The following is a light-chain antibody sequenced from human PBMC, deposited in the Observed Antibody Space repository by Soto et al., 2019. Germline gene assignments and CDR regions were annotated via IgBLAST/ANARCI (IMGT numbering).Light chain of an antibody. J-gene: IGKJ1*01. CDR3: QQYNHWPPAWT. CDR2: GAS. V-gene: IGKV3D-15*01. CDR1: QSISDT. Sequence: EIVMTQSPATLSVSPGGRATLSCRASQSISDTLAWYQQKPGQAPRLLIYGASRRATGFPARFSGSGSETEFILTISSLQSEDFAIYYCQQYNHWPPAWTFGQGTKVDIK.